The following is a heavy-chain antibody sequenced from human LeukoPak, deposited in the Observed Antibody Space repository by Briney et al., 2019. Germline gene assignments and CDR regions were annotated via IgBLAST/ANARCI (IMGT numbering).Heavy chain of an antibody. CDR1: GFTFSSNW. Sequence: PGGSLRLSCAASGFTFSSNWMSWVRQSPGKGLEWVANIKQDGSEKYYVDSVKGRFTISRDNAKNSLYLQMNSLRAEDTAVYYCAREKQATDAFDIWGQGTMVTVSS. D-gene: IGHD5-24*01. CDR3: AREKQATDAFDI. J-gene: IGHJ3*02. V-gene: IGHV3-7*01. CDR2: IKQDGSEK.